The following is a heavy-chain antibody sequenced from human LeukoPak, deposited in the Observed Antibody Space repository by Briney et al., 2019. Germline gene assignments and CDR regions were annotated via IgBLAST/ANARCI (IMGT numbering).Heavy chain of an antibody. Sequence: SETLSLTCTVSGGSISSYYWSWIRQPPGKGLEWIGYIYYSGSTNYNPSLKSRVTISVDTSKNQFSLRLSSVTAADTAVYYCARVDYDFWSGPPIWGQGTMVTVSS. CDR3: ARVDYDFWSGPPI. J-gene: IGHJ3*02. D-gene: IGHD3-3*01. V-gene: IGHV4-59*08. CDR2: IYYSGST. CDR1: GGSISSYY.